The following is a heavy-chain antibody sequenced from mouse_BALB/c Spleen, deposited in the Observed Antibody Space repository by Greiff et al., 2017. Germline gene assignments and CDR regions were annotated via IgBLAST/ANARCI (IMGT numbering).Heavy chain of an antibody. V-gene: IGHV5-6*01. J-gene: IGHJ1*01. CDR2: ISSGGSYT. CDR3: ARYYGSSYWYFDV. Sequence: EVKVVESGGDLVKPGGSLKLSCAASGFTFSSYGMSWVRQTPDKRLEWVATISSGGSYTYYPDSVKGRFTISRDNAKNTLYLQMSSLKSEDTAMYYCARYYGSSYWYFDVWGAGTTVTVSS. CDR1: GFTFSSYG. D-gene: IGHD1-1*01.